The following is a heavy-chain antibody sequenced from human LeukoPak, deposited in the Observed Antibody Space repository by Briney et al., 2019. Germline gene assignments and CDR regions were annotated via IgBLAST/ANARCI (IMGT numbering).Heavy chain of an antibody. Sequence: PSETLSLTCAVYGGSLSGYYWSWIRQPPGKGLEWIGEINHSGSTNYNPSLKSRVTISVDTSKNQFSLKLSSVTAADTAVYYCARGRVVVVAASYYYGMDVWGQGTTVTVSS. CDR3: ARGRVVVVAASYYYGMDV. V-gene: IGHV4-34*01. CDR1: GGSLSGYY. CDR2: INHSGST. D-gene: IGHD2-15*01. J-gene: IGHJ6*02.